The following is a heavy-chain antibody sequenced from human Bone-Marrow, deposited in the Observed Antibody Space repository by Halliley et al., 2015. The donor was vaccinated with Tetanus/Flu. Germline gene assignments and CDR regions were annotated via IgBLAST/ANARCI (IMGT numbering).Heavy chain of an antibody. CDR2: ISSFTGNT. Sequence: LEWMGRISSFTGNTKYGKTLQGRHTGTTDKSTNTAYMELRSLRSGDTARYFCAREAYYGSGIDYWGQGTLVTVSS. CDR3: AREAYYGSGIDY. D-gene: IGHD3-10*01. J-gene: IGHJ4*02. V-gene: IGHV1-18*01.